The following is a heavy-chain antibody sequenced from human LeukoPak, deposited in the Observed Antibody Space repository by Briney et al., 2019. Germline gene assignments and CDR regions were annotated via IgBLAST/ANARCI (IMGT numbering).Heavy chain of an antibody. J-gene: IGHJ3*02. Sequence: GGSLRLSCAASGFTFSSYWMSWVRQAPGKGLEWVANIKQDGSEKYYVDSVKGRFTISRDNAKNSLYLQMNSLRAEDTAVYYCARDCRSTSCYEGAFDIWGQGTMVTVSS. D-gene: IGHD2-2*01. CDR2: IKQDGSEK. CDR1: GFTFSSYW. V-gene: IGHV3-7*01. CDR3: ARDCRSTSCYEGAFDI.